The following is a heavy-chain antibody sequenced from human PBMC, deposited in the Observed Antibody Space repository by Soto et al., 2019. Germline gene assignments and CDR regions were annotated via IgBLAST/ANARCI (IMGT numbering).Heavy chain of an antibody. CDR2: IIPIFGTA. D-gene: IGHD3-22*01. Sequence: VKVSCKASGGTFSSYAISWVRQAPGQGLEWMGGIIPIFGTANYAQKFQGRVTITADESTSTAYMELSSLRSEDTAVYYCARVSAPQNYNYYDSSGPETVGYWGQGTLVTVSS. J-gene: IGHJ4*02. CDR1: GGTFSSYA. V-gene: IGHV1-69*13. CDR3: ARVSAPQNYNYYDSSGPETVGY.